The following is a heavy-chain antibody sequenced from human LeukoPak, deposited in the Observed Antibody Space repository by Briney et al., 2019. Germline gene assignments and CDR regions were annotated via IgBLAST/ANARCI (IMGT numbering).Heavy chain of an antibody. CDR2: ISSSSSYI. CDR1: GFIFSSYS. J-gene: IGHJ5*02. Sequence: PGGSLRLSCAASGFIFSSYSMNWVRQAPGKGLEWVSSISSSSSYIYYADSVKGRLTISRDNAKNSLYLQMNSLRAEDTAVYYCARDRITMVRGVIMKNWFDPWGQGTLVTVSS. CDR3: ARDRITMVRGVIMKNWFDP. D-gene: IGHD3-10*01. V-gene: IGHV3-21*01.